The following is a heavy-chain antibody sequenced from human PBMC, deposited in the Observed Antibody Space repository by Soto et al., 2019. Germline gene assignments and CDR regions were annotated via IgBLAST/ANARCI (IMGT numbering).Heavy chain of an antibody. Sequence: QLQLQESGPGLVKPSETLSLTCTVSGDSMTSSSYYWGWIRQPPGKGLEWIGSIYYSERTSYNSGSTYSSPSLKSRVTISGDTSKSQFSLKLRSVTAADTAVYYCARHTRNQFDPWGQGTLVTVSS. CDR1: GDSMTSSSYY. CDR2: IYYSERTSYNSGST. J-gene: IGHJ5*02. CDR3: ARHTRNQFDP. V-gene: IGHV4-39*01.